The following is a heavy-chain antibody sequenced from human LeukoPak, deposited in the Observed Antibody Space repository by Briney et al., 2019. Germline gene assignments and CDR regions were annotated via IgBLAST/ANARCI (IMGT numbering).Heavy chain of an antibody. V-gene: IGHV1-8*03. D-gene: IGHD3-10*01. CDR1: GYTFTGYD. CDR2: MNPNSGNT. CDR3: ARVSLYYYGSGSHYFDY. Sequence: ASVKVSCKASGYTFTGYDINWVRRATGQGLEWMGWMNPNSGNTGYAQKFQGRVTITRNTSISTAYMELSSLRSEDTAVYYCARVSLYYYGSGSHYFDYWGQGTLVTVSS. J-gene: IGHJ4*02.